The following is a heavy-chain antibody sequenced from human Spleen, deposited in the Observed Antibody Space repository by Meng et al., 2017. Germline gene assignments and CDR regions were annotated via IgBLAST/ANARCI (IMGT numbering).Heavy chain of an antibody. CDR1: GGAISSSNW. CDR2: IYHSGST. CDR3: ARDPKPFCSSSSCYHWFDP. Sequence: AQLQESGPGLVKPSGTLSLTCAVAGGAISSSNWWSWVRQPPGKGLEWIGEIYHSGSTNYNPSLKSRVTISVDKSKNQFSLKLSSVTAADTAVYYCARDPKPFCSSSSCYHWFDPWGQGTLVTVSS. J-gene: IGHJ5*02. V-gene: IGHV4-4*02. D-gene: IGHD2-2*01.